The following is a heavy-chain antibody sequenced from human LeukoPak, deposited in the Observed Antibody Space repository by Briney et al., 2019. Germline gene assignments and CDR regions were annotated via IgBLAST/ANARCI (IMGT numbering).Heavy chain of an antibody. CDR3: ARVARGSTYYFPLDY. J-gene: IGHJ4*02. D-gene: IGHD2/OR15-2a*01. CDR1: GFTLSDYY. Sequence: GGSLRLSCAASGFTLSDYYMTWIRQAPGKGLEWVSYIGSSATTTYYADSVKGRFTISRDNAKNSLYLQMNSLRADDTAVYYCARVARGSTYYFPLDYWGQGTLVTVSS. V-gene: IGHV3-11*04. CDR2: IGSSATTT.